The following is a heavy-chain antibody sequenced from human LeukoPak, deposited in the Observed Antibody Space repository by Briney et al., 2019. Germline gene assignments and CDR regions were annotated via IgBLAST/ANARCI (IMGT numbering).Heavy chain of an antibody. CDR3: VKDPLGGSRFDY. Sequence: GGSLGLSCAAWGFTFSSHGMLWVRQAPGKGLEGVAFIRYDGDNKYYADSVKGRFTISRDNSKNTLYLEMNSLRAEDTAIYYCVKDPLGGSRFDYWGQGTLVTVSS. V-gene: IGHV3-30*02. CDR1: GFTFSSHG. D-gene: IGHD3-16*01. J-gene: IGHJ4*02. CDR2: IRYDGDNK.